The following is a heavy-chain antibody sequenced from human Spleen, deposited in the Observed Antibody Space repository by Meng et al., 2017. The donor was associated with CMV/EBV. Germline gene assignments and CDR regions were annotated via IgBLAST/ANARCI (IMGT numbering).Heavy chain of an antibody. CDR3: AKDPREYQLLYPTGWFDP. CDR2: ISGSGGST. CDR1: GFTFSSYA. Sequence: GESLKISCAASGFTFSSYAMSWVRQAPGKGLEWVSAISGSGGSTYYADSVKGRFTISRDNSKNTLYLQMNSLRAEDTAVYYCAKDPREYQLLYPTGWFDPWVQGTLVTVSS. V-gene: IGHV3-23*01. D-gene: IGHD2-2*02. J-gene: IGHJ5*02.